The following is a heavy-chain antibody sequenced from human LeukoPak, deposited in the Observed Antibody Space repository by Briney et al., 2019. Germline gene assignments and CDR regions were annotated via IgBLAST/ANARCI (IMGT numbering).Heavy chain of an antibody. D-gene: IGHD6-13*01. V-gene: IGHV1-2*04. J-gene: IGHJ4*02. CDR2: INPNSGGT. CDR1: GYTFTGYY. CDR3: ARPYSSSWYVGYGY. Sequence: ASVKVSCKASGYTFTGYYMHWVRQAPGQGLEWMGWINPNSGGTNYAQKFQGWVTMTRDTSISTAYMELSRLRSDDTAVCYCARPYSSSWYVGYGYWGQGTLVAVSS.